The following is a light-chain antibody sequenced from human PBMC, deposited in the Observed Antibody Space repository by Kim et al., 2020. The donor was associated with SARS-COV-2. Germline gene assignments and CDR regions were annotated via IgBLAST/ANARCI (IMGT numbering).Light chain of an antibody. Sequence: LSVSPGERATLSCRASQRVSSNLAWYQQKPGQAPRLLIDDAFTRATGIPARFSGSRSGREFTLTISSLQSEDLAVYYCQQYDNRWTFGQGTKVDIK. CDR2: DAF. CDR1: QRVSSN. CDR3: QQYDNRWT. J-gene: IGKJ1*01. V-gene: IGKV3-15*01.